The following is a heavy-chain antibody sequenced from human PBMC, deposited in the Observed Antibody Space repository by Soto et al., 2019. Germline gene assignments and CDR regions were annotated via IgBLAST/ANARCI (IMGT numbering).Heavy chain of an antibody. Sequence: SETLSLTCTVSGGSISSGDYYWSWIRQPPGKGLEWIGYIYYSGSTYYNPSLKSRVTISVDTSKNQFSLKLSSVTAADTAVYYCARYIVVVPAAIKGIFDYWGQGTLVTVSS. V-gene: IGHV4-30-4*01. D-gene: IGHD2-2*02. J-gene: IGHJ4*02. CDR1: GGSISSGDYY. CDR3: ARYIVVVPAAIKGIFDY. CDR2: IYYSGST.